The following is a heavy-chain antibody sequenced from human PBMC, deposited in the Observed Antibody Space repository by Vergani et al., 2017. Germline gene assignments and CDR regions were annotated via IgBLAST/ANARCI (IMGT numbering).Heavy chain of an antibody. J-gene: IGHJ4*02. CDR3: ARDSGYGDYVDY. D-gene: IGHD6-25*01. CDR2: ISSSSSYI. V-gene: IGHV3-21*02. Sequence: EVQLVESGGGLVPPGRSLRLSCAASGFSFGDYAMTWVRQAPGKGLEWVSSISSSSSYIYYADSVKGRFTISRDNAKNSLYLQMNSLRAEDTAVYCCARDSGYGDYVDYWGQGTLVTVSS. CDR1: GFSFGDYA.